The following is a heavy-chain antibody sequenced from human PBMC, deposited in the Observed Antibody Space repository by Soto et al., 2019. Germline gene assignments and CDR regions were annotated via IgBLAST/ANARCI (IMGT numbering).Heavy chain of an antibody. Sequence: GASVKVSCKASGYTLTSYGISWVRQAPGQGLEWMGWINPYNGNINYAQKLQGRVTVTTDTSTSTAYMELRSLRSDDTAVYYCARGGDYNWFDPWGKGTLVTVSS. CDR1: GYTLTSYG. CDR3: ARGGDYNWFDP. V-gene: IGHV1-18*01. CDR2: INPYNGNI. D-gene: IGHD4-17*01. J-gene: IGHJ5*02.